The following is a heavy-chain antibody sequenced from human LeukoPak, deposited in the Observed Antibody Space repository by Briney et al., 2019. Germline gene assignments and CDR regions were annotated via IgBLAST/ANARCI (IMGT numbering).Heavy chain of an antibody. V-gene: IGHV3-33*01. Sequence: GGSLRLSCTASGFTFRNHGMHWVRQASGKGLEWVAVIWYDGSNAYYADSVKGRFTISRDNYKNTLYLHINSLRTEDTAVYHCGRDIVSRYVDYWGQGALVTVSS. CDR2: IWYDGSNA. D-gene: IGHD2-2*01. J-gene: IGHJ4*02. CDR3: GRDIVSRYVDY. CDR1: GFTFRNHG.